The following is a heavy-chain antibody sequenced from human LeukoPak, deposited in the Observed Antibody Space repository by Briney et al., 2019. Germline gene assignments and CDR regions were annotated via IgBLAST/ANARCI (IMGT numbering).Heavy chain of an antibody. CDR3: ARTTWGGYSGYDLGAFDI. CDR2: IYTSGST. CDR1: GGSINSGSYY. Sequence: SETLSLTCTVSGGSINSGSYYWGWIRQPAGKGLEWIGRIYTSGSTNYNPSLKSRVTISVDTSKNQFSLKLNSVTAADTAVYYCARTTWGGYSGYDLGAFDIWGQGTMVTVSS. J-gene: IGHJ3*02. D-gene: IGHD5-12*01. V-gene: IGHV4-61*02.